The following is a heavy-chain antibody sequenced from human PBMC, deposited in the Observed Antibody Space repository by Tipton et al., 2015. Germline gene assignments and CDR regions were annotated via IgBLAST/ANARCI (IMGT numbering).Heavy chain of an antibody. J-gene: IGHJ4*02. V-gene: IGHV4-59*02. CDR1: GDSVSGYY. D-gene: IGHD6-6*01. Sequence: TLSLTCSVSGDSVSGYYWSWIRQPPGKGLEWIGYIYYSGSTNYNPSLKSRVTISVDTSKNQFSLKLSSVTAADTAVYYCATLNAAALAYWGQGTLVTVSS. CDR3: ATLNAAALAY. CDR2: IYYSGST.